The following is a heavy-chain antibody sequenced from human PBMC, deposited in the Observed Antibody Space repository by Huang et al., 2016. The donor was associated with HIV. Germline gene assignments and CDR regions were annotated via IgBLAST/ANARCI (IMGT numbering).Heavy chain of an antibody. CDR3: ATVDYYDTSGPQRGYFDN. CDR1: GGSFRNFA. CDR2: VITTLGKG. V-gene: IGHV1-69*01. J-gene: IGHJ4*02. Sequence: QVQLVQSGAEVKKPGSSVKVSCKASGGSFRNFAIGWVRQAPGQGLEGRGGVITTLGKGNYAKKFQGRVRIIGDESTSTAYMELSSLRSEDTAVYYCATVDYYDTSGPQRGYFDNWGQGTLVTVSS. D-gene: IGHD3-22*01.